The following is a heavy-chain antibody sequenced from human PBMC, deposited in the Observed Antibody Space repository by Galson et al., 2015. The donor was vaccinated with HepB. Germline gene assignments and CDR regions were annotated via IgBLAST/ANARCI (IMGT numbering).Heavy chain of an antibody. CDR3: ARDGRAAAGTFYYYYYYGMDV. CDR1: GYTFTSYG. D-gene: IGHD6-13*01. Sequence: SVKVSCKASGYTFTSYGISWVRQAPGQGLEWMGWISAYNGNTNYAQKLQGRVTMTTDTSTSTAYMELRSLRSDDTAVYYCARDGRAAAGTFYYYYYYGMDVWGQGTTVTVSS. J-gene: IGHJ6*02. CDR2: ISAYNGNT. V-gene: IGHV1-18*01.